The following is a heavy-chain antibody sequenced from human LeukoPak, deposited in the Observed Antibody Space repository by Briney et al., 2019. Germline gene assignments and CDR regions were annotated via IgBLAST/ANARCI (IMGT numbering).Heavy chain of an antibody. CDR3: TKLHFHDSSGYYTLLPLGAFDI. Sequence: GRSLRLSCVTSGFRFDDNAMSWVRQAPGKGLEWVGLIRSNVFGGITEYAASVRGRFSISRDDSKSIAYLQMNSLKTEDSAIYYCTKLHFHDSSGYYTLLPLGAFDIWGQGTMVTVSS. CDR1: GFRFDDNA. J-gene: IGHJ3*02. V-gene: IGHV3-49*04. CDR2: IRSNVFGGIT. D-gene: IGHD3-22*01.